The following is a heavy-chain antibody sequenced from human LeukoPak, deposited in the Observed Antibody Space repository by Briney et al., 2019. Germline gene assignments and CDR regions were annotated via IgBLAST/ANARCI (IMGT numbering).Heavy chain of an antibody. V-gene: IGHV3-53*05. CDR3: VSPTADYPFLYYFDS. Sequence: GGSLRLSLAASGFTVSSNYMSWVRQAPGKGLEWVSVIYSGGSTYYADSVKGRFTISRDNSKNTLFLQMNNLRSEDTALYYCVSPTADYPFLYYFDSWGQGTLVTVSS. CDR2: IYSGGST. D-gene: IGHD5-12*01. CDR1: GFTVSSNY. J-gene: IGHJ4*02.